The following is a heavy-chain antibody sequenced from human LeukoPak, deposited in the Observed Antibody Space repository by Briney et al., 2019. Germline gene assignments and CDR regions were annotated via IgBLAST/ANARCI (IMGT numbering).Heavy chain of an antibody. CDR2: ISGSGGST. Sequence: GGSLRLSCAASGFTFSSYARSWVRQAPGKGLEWVSAISGSGGSTYYADSVKGRFTISRDNSKNTLYLQMNSLRAEDTAVYYCARAGCSSTSCYGNAFDIWGQGTMVTVSS. D-gene: IGHD2-2*01. V-gene: IGHV3-23*01. J-gene: IGHJ3*02. CDR1: GFTFSSYA. CDR3: ARAGCSSTSCYGNAFDI.